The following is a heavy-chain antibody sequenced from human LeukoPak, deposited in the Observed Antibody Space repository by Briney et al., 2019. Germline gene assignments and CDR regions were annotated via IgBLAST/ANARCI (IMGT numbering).Heavy chain of an antibody. CDR1: GFTFSSYA. CDR3: ARQAGVA. Sequence: GGSLRLSCAASGFTFSSYAMSWVRQAPGKGLEWVAVIWYDGSNKYYADSVKGRFTISRDNAKSSLYLQMTSLRVEDTAVYYCARQAGVAWGQGTLVTVSS. J-gene: IGHJ5*02. D-gene: IGHD3-10*01. V-gene: IGHV3-33*08. CDR2: IWYDGSNK.